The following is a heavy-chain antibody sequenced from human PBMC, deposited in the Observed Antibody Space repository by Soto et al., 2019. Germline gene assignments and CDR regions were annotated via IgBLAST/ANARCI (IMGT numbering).Heavy chain of an antibody. V-gene: IGHV3-7*05. Sequence: LRLSCAASGFTFSYYWMAWVRQAPGKGLEWVANIKKDGSEKYYVDSVKGRFTISRDNAKNSLYLQMNSLGAEDTALYYCARPQMETTLCTDVWGQGTTVTVSS. D-gene: IGHD1-1*01. CDR3: ARPQMETTLCTDV. CDR2: IKKDGSEK. CDR1: GFTFSYYW. J-gene: IGHJ6*02.